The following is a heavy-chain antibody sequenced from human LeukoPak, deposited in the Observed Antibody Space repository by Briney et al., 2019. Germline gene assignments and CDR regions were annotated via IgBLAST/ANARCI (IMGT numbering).Heavy chain of an antibody. J-gene: IGHJ5*02. D-gene: IGHD1-26*01. CDR1: GGTFSSYA. CDR2: IIPIFGTA. CDR3: ASGGSGSYRDLGDNWFDP. Sequence: SVKVSCKASGGTFSSYAISWVRQAPGQGLEWMGGIIPIFGTANYAQKFQGRVTITTDESTSTAYMELSSLRSEDTAAYYCASGGSGSYRDLGDNWFDPWGQGTLVTVSS. V-gene: IGHV1-69*05.